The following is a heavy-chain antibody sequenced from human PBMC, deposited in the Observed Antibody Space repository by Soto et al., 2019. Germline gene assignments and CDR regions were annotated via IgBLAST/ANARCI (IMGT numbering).Heavy chain of an antibody. CDR2: IYYSGST. J-gene: IGHJ4*02. CDR3: ARVSRGYYDH. D-gene: IGHD1-26*01. CDR1: GGSISSSSYY. V-gene: IGHV4-39*01. Sequence: SETLSLTCTVSGGSISSSSYYWGWIRQPPGKGLEWIGRIYYSGSTYYNPSLKSRVTISVDTSKNQFSLKLSSVTAAATAVYYCARVSRGYYDHWGQGTVVTVSS.